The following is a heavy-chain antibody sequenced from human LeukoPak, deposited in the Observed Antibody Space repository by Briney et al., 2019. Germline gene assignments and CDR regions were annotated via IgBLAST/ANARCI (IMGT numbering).Heavy chain of an antibody. CDR2: IYGGGNS. D-gene: IGHD1-26*01. CDR3: ARELTVGATIDY. CDR1: GFTFSSYY. J-gene: IGHJ4*02. V-gene: IGHV3-66*02. Sequence: GGSLRLSCAASGFTFSSYYMSWVRLAPGKGLEWVSGIYGGGNSYYADSVAGRFTISRDTSRNTLYLQMHSLRSEDTAVYYCARELTVGATIDYWGQGTLVTVSS.